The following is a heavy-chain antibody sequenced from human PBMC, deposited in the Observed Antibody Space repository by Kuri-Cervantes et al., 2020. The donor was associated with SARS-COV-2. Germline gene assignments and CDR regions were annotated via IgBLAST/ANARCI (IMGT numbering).Heavy chain of an antibody. D-gene: IGHD6-25*01. CDR1: GFSFTNFG. Sequence: GGSLRLSCAASGFSFTNFGIHWVHRAPGKGLEWVTLISYDGINKFYADSVRGRFTISRDNSKNTLYLQMNSLRPEDTAVYYCARDRQRDFDQWGQGTLVTVSS. J-gene: IGHJ4*02. V-gene: IGHV3-30*19. CDR2: ISYDGINK. CDR3: ARDRQRDFDQ.